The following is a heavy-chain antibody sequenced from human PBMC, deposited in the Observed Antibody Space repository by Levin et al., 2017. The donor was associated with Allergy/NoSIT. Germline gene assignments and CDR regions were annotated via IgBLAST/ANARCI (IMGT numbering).Heavy chain of an antibody. D-gene: IGHD6-13*01. CDR1: GFTFSGSA. J-gene: IGHJ4*02. Sequence: GESLKISCAASGFTFSGSAMHWVRQASGKGLEWVGRIRSKANSYATAYAASVKGRFTISRDDSKNTAYLQMNSLKTEDTAVYYCTRRGWDSSSPIDYWGQGTLVTVSS. V-gene: IGHV3-73*01. CDR2: IRSKANSYAT. CDR3: TRRGWDSSSPIDY.